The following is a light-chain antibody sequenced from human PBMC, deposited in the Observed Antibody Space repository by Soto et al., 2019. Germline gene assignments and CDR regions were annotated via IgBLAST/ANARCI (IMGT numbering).Light chain of an antibody. J-gene: IGKJ1*01. CDR2: RTS. V-gene: IGKV3-20*01. CDR3: QDYESSQWT. Sequence: EVVLTQSPGTLSLSPGERATLFCRTSESVSSSFFTWYQQKPGQAPRLLIYRTSNRVTGITDRFIGSGSGTDFTRTISRLEPKDVAVYLCQDYESSQWTVEQGTNVEIK. CDR1: ESVSSSF.